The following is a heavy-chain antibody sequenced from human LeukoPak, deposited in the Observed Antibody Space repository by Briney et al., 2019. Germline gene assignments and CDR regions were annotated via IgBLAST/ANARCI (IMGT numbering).Heavy chain of an antibody. CDR3: ARERSSSWYGTFDY. J-gene: IGHJ4*02. V-gene: IGHV3-74*01. D-gene: IGHD6-13*01. CDR1: GFTFSNHW. CDR2: INRGGSRT. Sequence: GSLRLSCAASGFTFSNHWMHWVRQAPGKGLMWVSRINRGGSRTDYADSVKGRFTISRDDAKNTLYLQLNSLRAEDTAVYYRARERSSSWYGTFDYWGQGTLVTVSS.